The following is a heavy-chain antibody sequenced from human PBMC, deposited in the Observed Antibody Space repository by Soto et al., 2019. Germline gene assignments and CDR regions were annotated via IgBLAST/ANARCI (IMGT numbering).Heavy chain of an antibody. CDR2: IYHTGST. CDR3: ARHGCSSTSCSFDY. Sequence: QLQLQESGPGLVKPSETLSLTCSVSGGSISSSDYFWGWIRQPPGKGREWIGTIYHTGSTYYNPSLTSRVTISVDTSTNQFSLEVSSVTAADTAVYYCARHGCSSTSCSFDYWGQGTLVTVSS. D-gene: IGHD2-2*01. V-gene: IGHV4-39*01. J-gene: IGHJ4*02. CDR1: GGSISSSDYF.